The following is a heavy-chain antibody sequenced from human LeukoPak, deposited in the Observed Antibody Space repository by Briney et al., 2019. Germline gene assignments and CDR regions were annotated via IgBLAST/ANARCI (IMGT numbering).Heavy chain of an antibody. CDR1: AYTFTDYF. J-gene: IGHJ5*02. Sequence: ASVKVSCKASAYTFTDYFMYWVRQAPGQGPEWMGWINPNSGGTDYAQNFQGRVTMTRDMSINTVYMELSGLRSDDTAVYYCARGAAIVVVPGAKDNWFDPWGQGTLVTVSS. V-gene: IGHV1-2*02. CDR2: INPNSGGT. D-gene: IGHD2-2*01. CDR3: ARGAAIVVVPGAKDNWFDP.